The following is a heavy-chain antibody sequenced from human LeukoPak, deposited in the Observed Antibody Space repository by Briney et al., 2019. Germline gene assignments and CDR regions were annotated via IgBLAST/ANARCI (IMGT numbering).Heavy chain of an antibody. Sequence: ASVKVSCKVSGYTLTEFSMHWVRQAPGKGLEWMGGFDPEDGETIYAQKFQGRVTMTRNTSISTANMELSSLRSEDTAVYYCARGLARTSMVTRGGVRFDYWGQGTLVTVSS. J-gene: IGHJ4*02. D-gene: IGHD5-18*01. CDR3: ARGLARTSMVTRGGVRFDY. CDR1: GYTLTEFS. V-gene: IGHV1-24*01. CDR2: FDPEDGET.